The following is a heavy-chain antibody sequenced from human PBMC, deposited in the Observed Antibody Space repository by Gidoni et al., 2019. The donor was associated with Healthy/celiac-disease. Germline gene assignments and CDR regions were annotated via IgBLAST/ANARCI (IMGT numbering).Heavy chain of an antibody. J-gene: IGHJ6*02. CDR3: ARDDLVITAYYYYGMDV. CDR2: IWYDGSNK. Sequence: QVQLVESGGGVVQPGRSLRLSCAASGFTFSLYGMHWVRQAPGKGLEWVAVIWYDGSNKYYADSVKGRFTISRDNSKNTLYLQMNSLRAEDTAVYYCARDDLVITAYYYYGMDVWGQGTTVTVSS. V-gene: IGHV3-33*01. D-gene: IGHD3-10*01. CDR1: GFTFSLYG.